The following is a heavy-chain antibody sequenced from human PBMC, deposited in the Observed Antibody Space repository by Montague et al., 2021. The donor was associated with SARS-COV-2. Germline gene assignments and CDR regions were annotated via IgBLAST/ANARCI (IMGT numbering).Heavy chain of an antibody. V-gene: IGHV4-39*07. Sequence: SETLSLTCTVSGSSISSSSYYWGWIRQPPGKGLEWIGSIYYSGSTYYNPSLKSRVTISVDTSKNQFSLKLSSVTAADTAVYYCARALIMITFGGVIAHWFDPW. CDR1: GSSISSSSYY. CDR2: IYYSGST. D-gene: IGHD3-16*02. J-gene: IGHJ5*02. CDR3: ARALIMITFGGVIAHWFDP.